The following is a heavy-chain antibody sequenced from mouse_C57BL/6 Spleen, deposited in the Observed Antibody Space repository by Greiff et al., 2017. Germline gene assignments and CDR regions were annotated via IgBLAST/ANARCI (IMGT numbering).Heavy chain of an antibody. CDR2: IHPNSGST. D-gene: IGHD1-1*01. CDR1: GYTFTSYW. Sequence: QVQLQQPGAELVKPGASVKLSCKASGYTFTSYWMHWVKQRPGQGLEWIGMIHPNSGSTNYNEKFKSKATLTVDKSSSTAYMQLSSLTSEDSAVYYCARSITTVVGGYYYAMDYWGQGTSVTVSS. CDR3: ARSITTVVGGYYYAMDY. J-gene: IGHJ4*01. V-gene: IGHV1-64*01.